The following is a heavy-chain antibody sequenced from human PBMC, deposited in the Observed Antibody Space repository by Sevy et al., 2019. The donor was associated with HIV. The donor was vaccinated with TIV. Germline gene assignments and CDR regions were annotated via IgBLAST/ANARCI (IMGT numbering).Heavy chain of an antibody. Sequence: GGSLRLSCTASGFALGDYGLSWFRQAPGKGLGWLGFIRSKAYGGTTEYAASVKGRVTISRDDSKSSAYLQMNSLKTADTAVYYCTKDSATSHYYYYYMDVWGKGTTVTVSS. CDR3: TKDSATSHYYYYYMDV. CDR2: IRSKAYGGTT. D-gene: IGHD6-25*01. J-gene: IGHJ6*03. V-gene: IGHV3-49*03. CDR1: GFALGDYG.